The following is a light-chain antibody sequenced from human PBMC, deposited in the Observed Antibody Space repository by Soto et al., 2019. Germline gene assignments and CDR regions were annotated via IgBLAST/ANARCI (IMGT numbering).Light chain of an antibody. CDR3: QQSFSPLLT. CDR1: QTLNNY. V-gene: IGKV1-39*01. Sequence: DIQMTQSPSSVSASVGDRVTITCRASQTLNNYLTWFQQKPGKAPKVLIYGSSTLQSEVPSRFSGSGSGAEFTLTISCLQPEDFATYYCQQSFSPLLTFGGGTKVEMK. J-gene: IGKJ4*01. CDR2: GSS.